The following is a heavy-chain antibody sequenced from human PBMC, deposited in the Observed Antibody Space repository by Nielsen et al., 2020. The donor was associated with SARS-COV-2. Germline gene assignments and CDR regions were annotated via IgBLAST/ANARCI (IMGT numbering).Heavy chain of an antibody. CDR2: INHSGNT. D-gene: IGHD5-18*01. CDR3: ASRAEGLQLWRRYFYYMAV. V-gene: IGHV4-34*13. Sequence: WIRQPPGKGLEWIGEINHSGNTNYNPSLKSRVTISIDTSKNQFSLNLSSVTAADMAVYYCASRAEGLQLWRRYFYYMAVWGKGTTVTVSS. J-gene: IGHJ6*03.